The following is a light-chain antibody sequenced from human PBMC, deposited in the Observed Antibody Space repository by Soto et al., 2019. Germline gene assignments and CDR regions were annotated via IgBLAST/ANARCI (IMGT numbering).Light chain of an antibody. CDR2: GAS. Sequence: EIVLTQSPATLSLSPGERGTLSCRASQTISSYLAWYQQKPGQAPRLLIYGASTRATGIPARFSGSGSGTEFTLTISSLQSEDFAVYYCQQYNNWPRITFGQGTRLEIK. CDR3: QQYNNWPRIT. J-gene: IGKJ5*01. V-gene: IGKV3-15*01. CDR1: QTISSY.